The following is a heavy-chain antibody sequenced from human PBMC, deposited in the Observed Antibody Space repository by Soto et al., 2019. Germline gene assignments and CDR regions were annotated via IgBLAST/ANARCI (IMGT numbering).Heavy chain of an antibody. CDR2: ISYDGSNK. J-gene: IGHJ6*02. Sequence: PGGSLRLSCAASEFTLSSYAMHWVRQAPGKGLEWVAVISYDGSNKYYADSVKGRFTISRDNSKNTLYLQMNSLRAEDTAVYYCAISPEIPMDVWGQGTTVTVSS. CDR3: AISPEIPMDV. CDR1: EFTLSSYA. V-gene: IGHV3-30*03.